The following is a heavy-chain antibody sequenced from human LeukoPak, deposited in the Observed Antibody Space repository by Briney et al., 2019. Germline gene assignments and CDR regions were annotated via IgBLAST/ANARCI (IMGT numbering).Heavy chain of an antibody. V-gene: IGHV1-8*02. Sequence: ASVTVSCTASGGTFSSYAISWVRQAPGQGLEWMGWMNPNSGNTGYAQKFQGRVTMTRNTSISTAYMELSSLRSEDTAVYYCARGGPSYYYDSSAWFNYWGQGTLVTVSS. CDR1: GGTFSSYA. J-gene: IGHJ4*02. CDR2: MNPNSGNT. CDR3: ARGGPSYYYDSSAWFNY. D-gene: IGHD3-22*01.